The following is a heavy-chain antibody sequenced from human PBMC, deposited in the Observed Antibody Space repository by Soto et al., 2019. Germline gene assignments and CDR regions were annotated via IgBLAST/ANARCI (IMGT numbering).Heavy chain of an antibody. V-gene: IGHV4-34*01. D-gene: IGHD2-8*01. J-gene: IGHJ5*02. CDR3: ARSGRLGYCTNGVCYRNNWFDP. CDR2: INHSGST. Sequence: SETLSLTCAVYGGSFSGYYWSWIRQPPGKGLEWIGEINHSGSTNYNPSLKSRVTISVDTSKNQFSLKLSSVTAADTTVYCCARSGRLGYCTNGVCYRNNWFDPWGQGTLVTVSS. CDR1: GGSFSGYY.